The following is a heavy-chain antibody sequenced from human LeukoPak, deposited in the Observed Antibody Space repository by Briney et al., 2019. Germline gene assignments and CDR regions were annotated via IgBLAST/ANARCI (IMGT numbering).Heavy chain of an antibody. D-gene: IGHD2/OR15-2a*01. CDR1: GGSISSYY. CDR2: IYYGGST. V-gene: IGHV4-59*01. J-gene: IGHJ4*02. Sequence: PSETLSLTCTVSGGSISSYYWSWIRQPPGKGLEWIGYIYYGGSTNYNPSLKSRVTISVDTSKNQFSLKLSSVTAADTAVYYCARAPPPTRGSKRYFDYWGQGTLVTVSS. CDR3: ARAPPPTRGSKRYFDY.